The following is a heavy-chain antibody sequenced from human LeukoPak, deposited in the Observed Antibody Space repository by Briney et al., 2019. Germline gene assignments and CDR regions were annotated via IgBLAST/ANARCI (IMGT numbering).Heavy chain of an antibody. V-gene: IGHV1-69*04. Sequence: SVKVSCKASGGTFSSYAISWVRQAPGQGLEWMGRIIPILGIANYAQKSQGRVTITADKSTSTAYMELSSLRSEDTAVYYCAGEEGIAAAAAIYYYGMDVWGQGTTVTVSS. CDR3: AGEEGIAAAAAIYYYGMDV. J-gene: IGHJ6*02. CDR1: GGTFSSYA. CDR2: IIPILGIA. D-gene: IGHD6-13*01.